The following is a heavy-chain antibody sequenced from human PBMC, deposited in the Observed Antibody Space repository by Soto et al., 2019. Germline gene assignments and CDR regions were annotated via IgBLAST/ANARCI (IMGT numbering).Heavy chain of an antibody. D-gene: IGHD1-1*01. V-gene: IGHV3-48*03. CDR1: GFNFRNFE. CDR2: ISSSGITT. Sequence: GGSLRLSCEASGFNFRNFEMNWVRKAPGKGLEWISYISSSGITTYYADFAEGRFTISRDNAKESLYLHLNSLRVDDTGVYYCARYGTRADWWGLGTQVTVSS. J-gene: IGHJ4*02. CDR3: ARYGTRADW.